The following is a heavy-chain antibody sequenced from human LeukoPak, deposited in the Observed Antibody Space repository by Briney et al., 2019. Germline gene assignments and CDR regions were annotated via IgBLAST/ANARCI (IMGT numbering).Heavy chain of an antibody. CDR1: GGSSSSYY. CDR2: IYYSA. CDR3: ARASGYYVNH. Sequence: SETLSLTCSVSGGSSSSYYWSWIRQPPGKGPEWIGYIYYSANYNPSLKSRVTISVGRSKNQFSLNLTSVTAADTAVYYCARASGYYVNHWGQGTLVTVSS. J-gene: IGHJ5*02. D-gene: IGHD5-18*01. V-gene: IGHV4-59*01.